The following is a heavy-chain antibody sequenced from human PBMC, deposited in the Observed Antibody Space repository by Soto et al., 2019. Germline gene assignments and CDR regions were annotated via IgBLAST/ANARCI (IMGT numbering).Heavy chain of an antibody. CDR3: ARGYSYGFGVTPYVYNWFDP. V-gene: IGHV4-39*01. CDR1: GGSISSSSYY. J-gene: IGHJ5*02. CDR2: IYYSGST. D-gene: IGHD5-18*01. Sequence: SETLSLTCTVSGGSISSSSYYWGWIRQPPGKGLEWIGSIYYSGSTYYNPSLKSRVTISVDTSKNQFSLKLSSVTAADTAVYYCARGYSYGFGVTPYVYNWFDPWGQGTLVTVSS.